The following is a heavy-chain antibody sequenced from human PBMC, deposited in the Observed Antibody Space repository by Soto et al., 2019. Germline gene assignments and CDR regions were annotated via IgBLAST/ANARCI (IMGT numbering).Heavy chain of an antibody. J-gene: IGHJ5*02. Sequence: EVQLLESGGGLVQPGGSLRLSCAASGFTFSSYAMSWVRQTPGKGLEWVSAISGSGGSTYYADSVKGRFTISRDNSKNTLYLQMNSLRAEDTAVYYCAKALVFSFIAVAGTLGNWFDPWGQGTLVTVSS. CDR2: ISGSGGST. CDR1: GFTFSSYA. CDR3: AKALVFSFIAVAGTLGNWFDP. V-gene: IGHV3-23*01. D-gene: IGHD6-19*01.